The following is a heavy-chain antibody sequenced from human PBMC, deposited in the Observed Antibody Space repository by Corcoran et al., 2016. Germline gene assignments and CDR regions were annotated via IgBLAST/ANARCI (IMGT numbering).Heavy chain of an antibody. CDR2: ISNDGRNK. D-gene: IGHD3-10*01. CDR3: AKEAGSGTYPLYYFDY. J-gene: IGHJ4*02. CDR1: GFSFTSYG. V-gene: IGHV3-30*18. Sequence: QVQLVESGGGVVQPGRSLRLSCAASGFSFTSYGLHWVRQAPGKGLEWVAAISNDGRNKYSADSVKGRFTISRDNSKNTLYLQLNSLRAEDTAVCYCAKEAGSGTYPLYYFDYWGQGTLVTVSS.